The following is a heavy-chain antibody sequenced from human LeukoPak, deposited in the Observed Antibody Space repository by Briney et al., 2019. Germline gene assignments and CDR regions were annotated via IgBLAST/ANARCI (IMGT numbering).Heavy chain of an antibody. CDR3: ARDGTPLGRGYNYYRGTDV. J-gene: IGHJ6*02. Sequence: PGGSLRLSCAVSGFTFNNYAFHWVRQAPGKGLEWVAIISYDASNEYYADSVKGRFTISRDNSKNILYLQMNSLRAEDTGVYYCARDGTPLGRGYNYYRGTDVWGQGTTVAVSS. CDR2: ISYDASNE. D-gene: IGHD3-16*01. V-gene: IGHV3-30*04. CDR1: GFTFNNYA.